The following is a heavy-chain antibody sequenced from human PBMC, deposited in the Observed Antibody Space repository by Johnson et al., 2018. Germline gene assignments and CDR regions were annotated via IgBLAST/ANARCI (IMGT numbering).Heavy chain of an antibody. CDR1: GHTFPIHG. J-gene: IGHJ3*02. Sequence: QVQLVESGAEVKKPGATVNVPCSASGHTFPIHGISWVRQAPGQGLEWMGWMNGYNGNTNYAQKFQGRFTLTTDTSTTTAYMELRSLTSDDTAVYYWASRTSRWNDRWLNNDAFDMWGQGTMVTVSS. CDR2: MNGYNGNT. D-gene: IGHD1-1*01. CDR3: ASRTSRWNDRWLNNDAFDM. V-gene: IGHV1-18*01.